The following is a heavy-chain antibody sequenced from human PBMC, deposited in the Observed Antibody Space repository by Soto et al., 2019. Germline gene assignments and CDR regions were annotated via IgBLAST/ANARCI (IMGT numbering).Heavy chain of an antibody. CDR3: ARGKLPTRKIGYYYGSGSYPRWFDP. Sequence: ASETLSLTCAVYGGSFSGYYWSWIRQPPGKGLEWIGEINHSGSTNYNPSLKSRVTISVDTSKNQFSLKLSSVTAADTAVYYCARGKLPTRKIGYYYGSGSYPRWFDPWGQGTLVTVSS. J-gene: IGHJ5*02. V-gene: IGHV4-34*01. CDR2: INHSGST. D-gene: IGHD3-10*01. CDR1: GGSFSGYY.